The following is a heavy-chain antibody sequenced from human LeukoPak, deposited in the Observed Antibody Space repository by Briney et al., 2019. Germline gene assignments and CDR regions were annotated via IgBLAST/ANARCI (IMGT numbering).Heavy chain of an antibody. CDR2: INTVGSST. CDR1: GFTFSSYW. D-gene: IGHD3-22*01. V-gene: IGHV3-74*01. J-gene: IGHJ4*02. Sequence: GGSLRLSCAASGFTFSSYWMHWVRQAPGKGLVWVSRINTVGSSTSYADSVKGRFTISRDNARNTLYLQMNSLRAEDTAVYYCARASSYYYDSRPLSYWGQGTLVTVSS. CDR3: ARASSYYYDSRPLSY.